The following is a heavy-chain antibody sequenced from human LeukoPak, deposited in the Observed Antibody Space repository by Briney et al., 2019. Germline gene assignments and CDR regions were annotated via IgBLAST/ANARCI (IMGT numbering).Heavy chain of an antibody. CDR3: ARHLDGMVATFDY. Sequence: EASVKVSCKASGYTFTSYAMNWVRQAPGQGLEWMGGIIPIFGTANYAQKFQGRVTITADESTSTAYMGLSSLRSEDTAVYYCARHLDGMVATFDYWGQGTLVTVSS. D-gene: IGHD5-12*01. J-gene: IGHJ4*02. V-gene: IGHV1-69*13. CDR1: GYTFTSYA. CDR2: IIPIFGTA.